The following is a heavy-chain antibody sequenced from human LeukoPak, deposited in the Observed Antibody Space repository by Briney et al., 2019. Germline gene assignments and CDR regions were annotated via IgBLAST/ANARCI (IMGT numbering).Heavy chain of an antibody. CDR1: GFTFNIYG. D-gene: IGHD1-7*01. CDR2: VGGGNDI. CDR3: AKDATPGNSIWDHFDS. J-gene: IGHJ4*02. V-gene: IGHV3-23*01. Sequence: PGGSLRLSCVASGFTFNIYGMSWVRQAPGKGLEWDSSVGGGNDIHYADSVKGRFTGSRDDAKNTVYLQMNSLRAEDTAIYFCAKDATPGNSIWDHFDSWGQRTLVTVSS.